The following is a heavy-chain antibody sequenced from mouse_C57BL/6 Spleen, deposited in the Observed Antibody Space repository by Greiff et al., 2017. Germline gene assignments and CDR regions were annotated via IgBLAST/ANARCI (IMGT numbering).Heavy chain of an antibody. J-gene: IGHJ4*01. CDR2: IGPGSGST. Sequence: VKLMESGAELVKPGASVKISCKASGYTFTDYYINWVKQRPGQGLEWIGKIGPGSGSTYYNEKFKGKATLTADKSSRTAYMQLSSLTSEDSAVYFCARTYYSNYDAMDYWGQGTSVTVSS. D-gene: IGHD2-5*01. V-gene: IGHV1-77*01. CDR1: GYTFTDYY. CDR3: ARTYYSNYDAMDY.